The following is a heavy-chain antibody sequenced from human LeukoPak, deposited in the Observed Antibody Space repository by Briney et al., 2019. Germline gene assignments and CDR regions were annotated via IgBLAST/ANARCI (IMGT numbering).Heavy chain of an antibody. CDR2: IFYSGSA. V-gene: IGHV4-39*07. Sequence: SETLSLTCTVSGGSISSGSYYWGWFRQPPGKGLEWIGSIFYSGSAYYNPSLKSRVTISVDTSKNQFSLTLRSVTAADTAVYYCARETITMVRGVTTYYFDYWGQGTLVTVSS. CDR1: GGSISSGSYY. CDR3: ARETITMVRGVTTYYFDY. D-gene: IGHD3-10*01. J-gene: IGHJ4*02.